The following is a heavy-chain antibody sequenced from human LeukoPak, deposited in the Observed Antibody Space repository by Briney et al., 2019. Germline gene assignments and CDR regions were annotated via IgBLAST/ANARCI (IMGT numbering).Heavy chain of an antibody. CDR2: INPSGGST. D-gene: IGHD6-13*01. J-gene: IGHJ4*02. Sequence: ASVKVSCKASGYTFTSYYMHWVRQAPGQGLEWMGIINPSGGSTSYAQKFQGRVTMTRDTSTSTVYMELSSLRSEDTAVYYCARDQNPGIAAAAGYYFDYWGQGTLVTVSS. V-gene: IGHV1-46*01. CDR1: GYTFTSYY. CDR3: ARDQNPGIAAAAGYYFDY.